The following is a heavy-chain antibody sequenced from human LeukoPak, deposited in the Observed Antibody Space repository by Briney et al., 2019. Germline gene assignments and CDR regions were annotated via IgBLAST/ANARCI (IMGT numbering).Heavy chain of an antibody. CDR1: GFTFSNYA. V-gene: IGHV3-64*01. CDR3: ARGNVVGATRPFDY. J-gene: IGHJ4*02. Sequence: GGSLRLSCAGSGFTFSNYAMYWARQAPGKGLENVAGIGSNGDSTYYANSVKGRFTISRDNSKNTPFLQMGSLRAEDMAVYYCARGNVVGATRPFDYWGQGTLVTVSS. D-gene: IGHD1-26*01. CDR2: IGSNGDST.